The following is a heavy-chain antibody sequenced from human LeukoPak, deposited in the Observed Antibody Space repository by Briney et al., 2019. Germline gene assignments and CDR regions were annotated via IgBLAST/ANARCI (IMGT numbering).Heavy chain of an antibody. CDR1: GYTFTRYG. V-gene: IGHV1-18*01. Sequence: GASVKVSCKASGYTFTRYGISWVRQAPGQGLEWMGWISAYTGNTSYAQKLQGRVTMTTDTSTSTAYMELRSLRSDDTAVYYCARRDSSGYYFKDMDYWGQGTLVTVSS. D-gene: IGHD3-22*01. CDR3: ARRDSSGYYFKDMDY. J-gene: IGHJ4*02. CDR2: ISAYTGNT.